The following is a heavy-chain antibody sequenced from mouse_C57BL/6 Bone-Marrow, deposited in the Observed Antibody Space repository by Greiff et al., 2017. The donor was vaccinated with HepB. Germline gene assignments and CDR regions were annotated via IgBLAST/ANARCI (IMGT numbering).Heavy chain of an antibody. V-gene: IGHV5-15*04. D-gene: IGHD1-1*01. CDR2: ISNLAYSI. J-gene: IGHJ1*03. Sequence: EVKLVESWGGLVQPGGSLKLSCAASGFTFSDYGIAWVRQAPRKGPEWVAFISNLAYSIYYADTVTGRFTISRENAKNTLYLEMSSLRSEDTAMYYCARKGDYYGSSYWYFDVWGTGTTVTVSS. CDR1: GFTFSDYG. CDR3: ARKGDYYGSSYWYFDV.